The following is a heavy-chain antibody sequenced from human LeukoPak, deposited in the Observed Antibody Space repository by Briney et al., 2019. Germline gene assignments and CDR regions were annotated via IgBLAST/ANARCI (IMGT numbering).Heavy chain of an antibody. CDR1: GYTFTDYY. CDR3: ARVQLAAAGTSPYFDY. V-gene: IGHV1-2*02. D-gene: IGHD6-13*01. Sequence: ASVKVSCKASGYTFTDYYIHWVRQAPGQGLEWMGWINPNSGGTNYAQKFQGRVTMTRDTSISTAYMELSRLRSDDTAVYYCARVQLAAAGTSPYFDYWGQGTLVTVSS. J-gene: IGHJ4*02. CDR2: INPNSGGT.